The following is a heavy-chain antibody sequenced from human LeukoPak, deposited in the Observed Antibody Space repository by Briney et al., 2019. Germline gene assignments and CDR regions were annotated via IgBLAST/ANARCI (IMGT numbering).Heavy chain of an antibody. J-gene: IGHJ5*02. V-gene: IGHV3-11*01. D-gene: IGHD1-26*01. CDR2: ISSSGSTI. CDR1: GFTFSDYY. CDR3: ARSWELQDWFDP. Sequence: GGSLRLSCAASGFTFSDYYMSWIRQAPGKELEWVSYISSSGSTIYYADSVKGRFTISRDNAKNSLYLQMNSLRAEDTAVYYCARSWELQDWFDPWGQGTLVTVSS.